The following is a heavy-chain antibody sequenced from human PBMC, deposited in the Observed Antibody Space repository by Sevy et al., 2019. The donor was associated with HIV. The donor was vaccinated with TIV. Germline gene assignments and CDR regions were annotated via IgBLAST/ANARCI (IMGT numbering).Heavy chain of an antibody. Sequence: SQTLSLTCAISGDSVASSSAAWNWIRQSPSRGLEWLGRTYYRSKWYTDYALSVKSRIIINPDTSKYQFSLQLNSVTPEDTAVYYCARAEVATGGYDYWGQGTLVTVSS. CDR3: ARAEVATGGYDY. CDR1: GDSVASSSAA. V-gene: IGHV6-1*01. D-gene: IGHD5-12*01. CDR2: TYYRSKWYT. J-gene: IGHJ4*02.